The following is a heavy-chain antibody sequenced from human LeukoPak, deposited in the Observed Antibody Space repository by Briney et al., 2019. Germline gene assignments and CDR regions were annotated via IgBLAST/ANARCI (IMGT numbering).Heavy chain of an antibody. Sequence: PSETLSLTCAVYGGSFSGYYWSWIRQPPGKGLEWIGEINHSGSTNYNPSLKSRVTISVDTSKNQFSLKLSSVTAADTAVYYCARRIAAAVLWYFDLWGRGTLVTVSS. CDR2: INHSGST. CDR3: ARRIAAAVLWYFDL. J-gene: IGHJ2*01. V-gene: IGHV4-34*01. CDR1: GGSFSGYY. D-gene: IGHD6-13*01.